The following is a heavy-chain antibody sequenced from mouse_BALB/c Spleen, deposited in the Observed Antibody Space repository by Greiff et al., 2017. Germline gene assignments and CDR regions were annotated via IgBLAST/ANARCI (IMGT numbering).Heavy chain of an antibody. CDR3: APSYDYDLGRFAY. CDR2: IWSGGST. CDR1: GFSLTSYG. V-gene: IGHV2-2*02. D-gene: IGHD2-4*01. Sequence: VQLQQSGPGLVQPSQSLSITCTVSGFSLTSYGVHWVRQSPGKGLEWLGVIWSGGSTDYNAAFISRLSISKDNSKSQVFFKMNSLQANDTAIYYCAPSYDYDLGRFAYWGQGTLVTVSA. J-gene: IGHJ3*01.